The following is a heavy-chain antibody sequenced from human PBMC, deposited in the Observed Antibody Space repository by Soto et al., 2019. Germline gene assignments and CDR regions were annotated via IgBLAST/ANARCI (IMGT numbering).Heavy chain of an antibody. CDR1: GFTFSSYA. CDR3: AKLTDDAYSGYEYYFDY. D-gene: IGHD5-12*01. V-gene: IGHV3-23*01. J-gene: IGHJ4*02. Sequence: EVQLLESGGGLVQPGGSLRLSCAASGFTFSSYAMSWVRQAPGKGLEWVSAISGSGGSTYYADSVKGRFTISRDNSKNTLYLQMNSLRAEDTAVYYCAKLTDDAYSGYEYYFDYWGQGTLVTVSS. CDR2: ISGSGGST.